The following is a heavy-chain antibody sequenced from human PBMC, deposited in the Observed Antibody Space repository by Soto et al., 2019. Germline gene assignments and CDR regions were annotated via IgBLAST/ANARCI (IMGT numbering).Heavy chain of an antibody. CDR2: ISGSGGST. CDR1: GFTFSSYA. D-gene: IGHD3-3*01. V-gene: IGHV3-23*01. J-gene: IGHJ4*02. CDR3: AENYYDFWSGYQPFFDY. Sequence: GGSLRLSCAASGFTFSSYAMSWFRQAPGKGLEWVSAISGSGGSTYYADSVKGRFTISRDNSKNTLYLQMNSLRAEDTAVYYCAENYYDFWSGYQPFFDYWGQGTLVTVSS.